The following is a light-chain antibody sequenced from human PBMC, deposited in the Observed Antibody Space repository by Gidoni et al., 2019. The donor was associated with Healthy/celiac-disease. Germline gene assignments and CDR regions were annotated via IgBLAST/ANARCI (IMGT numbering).Light chain of an antibody. J-gene: IGKJ1*01. V-gene: IGKV1-5*01. Sequence: DIQMPQSPSTLSASVGDRVTITCRASQSISSWLAWYQQKPGKAPKLLIYDASSLESGVPSRFSGSGSGTEFTLTISSLQPDELATYYCQQYNSYWTFGQGTKVEIK. CDR2: DAS. CDR3: QQYNSYWT. CDR1: QSISSW.